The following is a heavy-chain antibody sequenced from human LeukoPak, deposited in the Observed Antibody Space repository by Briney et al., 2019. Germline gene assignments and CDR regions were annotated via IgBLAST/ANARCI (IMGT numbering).Heavy chain of an antibody. J-gene: IGHJ3*01. Sequence: GGSLRLSCAASGFTFSSYTMHWVRQAPGKGLEWVAVISYDGSNKYYADSVKGRFTISRDNSKNTLYLQMNSLRAEDTAVYYCAKFFTGEYVRAFDVWGQGTMVTVSS. CDR3: AKFFTGEYVRAFDV. V-gene: IGHV3-30*18. CDR2: ISYDGSNK. CDR1: GFTFSSYT. D-gene: IGHD3-10*02.